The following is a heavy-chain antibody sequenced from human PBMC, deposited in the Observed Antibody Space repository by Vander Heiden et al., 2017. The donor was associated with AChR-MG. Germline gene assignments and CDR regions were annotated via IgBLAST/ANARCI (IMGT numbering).Heavy chain of an antibody. Sequence: EVQLLESGGGLVQPGGSLRLSCAASGFTFSSYAMSWVRQAPGKGLEWVSAISGSGGSTYYADSVKGRFTISRDNSKNTLYLQMNSLRAEDTAVYYCAGRCSGGSCYSDDAFDIWGQGTMVTVSS. CDR2: ISGSGGST. V-gene: IGHV3-23*01. J-gene: IGHJ3*02. D-gene: IGHD2-15*01. CDR3: AGRCSGGSCYSDDAFDI. CDR1: GFTFSSYA.